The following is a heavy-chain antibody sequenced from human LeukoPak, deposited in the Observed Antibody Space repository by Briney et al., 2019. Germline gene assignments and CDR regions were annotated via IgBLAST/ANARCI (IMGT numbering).Heavy chain of an antibody. Sequence: PGGSLRLSCAASGFTFSSYDMHWVRQAPGKGLEWVSAIGTAGDTYYPGSVKGRFTISRENAKNSLYLQMNSLRAGDTAVYYCAKGDSSSWSDAFDIWGQGTMVTVSS. CDR2: IGTAGDT. J-gene: IGHJ3*02. D-gene: IGHD6-13*01. CDR3: AKGDSSSWSDAFDI. V-gene: IGHV3-13*01. CDR1: GFTFSSYD.